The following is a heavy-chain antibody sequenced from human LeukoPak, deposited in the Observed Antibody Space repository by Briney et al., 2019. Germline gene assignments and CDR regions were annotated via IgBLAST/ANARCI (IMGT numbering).Heavy chain of an antibody. V-gene: IGHV4-38-2*02. J-gene: IGHJ3*02. CDR2: IYHSGST. CDR3: AIRYDAFDI. CDR1: GYSISSGYY. Sequence: SETLSLTCTVSGYSISSGYYWGWIRQPPGKGLEWIGSIYHSGSTYYNPSLKSRVTISVDTSKNQFSLKLSFVTAADTAVYYCAIRYDAFDIWGQGTMVTVSS.